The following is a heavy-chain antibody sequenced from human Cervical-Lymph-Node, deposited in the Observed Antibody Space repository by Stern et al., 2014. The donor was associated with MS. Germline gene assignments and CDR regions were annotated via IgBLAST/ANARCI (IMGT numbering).Heavy chain of an antibody. CDR1: GYTFTSYG. D-gene: IGHD2-15*01. V-gene: IGHV1-18*01. CDR3: ARGLLGSENAFDI. J-gene: IGHJ3*02. CDR2: ISAYNGNS. Sequence: QVQLAQSGAAVTKPPASVKASCQASGYTFTSYGISWARQAPGQGLAWMRWISAYNGNSTDAQKLQGRVTMTTDTSTSTAYMELRSLRSDDTAVYYCARGLLGSENAFDIWGQGTMVTVSS.